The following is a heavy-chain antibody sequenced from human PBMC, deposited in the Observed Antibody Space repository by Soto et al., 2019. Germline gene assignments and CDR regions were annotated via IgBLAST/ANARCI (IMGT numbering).Heavy chain of an antibody. CDR2: INRSGST. Sequence: QVQLQQWGAGLLKPSETMSLTCAVYGGSFSGYYWSWIRQPPGKGLEWIGEINRSGSTNYNPSLKSRVTISVDTSKNQFPLKLNSVTAADTAVYYCARGEQWLPSYYYYYYGMDVWGQGTTVTVSS. D-gene: IGHD6-19*01. CDR1: GGSFSGYY. V-gene: IGHV4-34*01. CDR3: ARGEQWLPSYYYYYYGMDV. J-gene: IGHJ6*02.